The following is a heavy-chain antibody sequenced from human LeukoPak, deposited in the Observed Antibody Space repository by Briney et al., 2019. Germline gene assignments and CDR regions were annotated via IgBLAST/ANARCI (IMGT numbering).Heavy chain of an antibody. CDR1: GFTFSSYG. J-gene: IGHJ4*02. CDR3: ARGRRQWLVRLAVYYFDY. Sequence: GGSLGLSCAASGFTFSSYGMHWVRQAPGKGLEWVAVIWYDGSNKYYADSVKGRFTISRDDSKNTLYLQMNSLRAEDTAVYYCARGRRQWLVRLAVYYFDYWGQGTLVTVSS. V-gene: IGHV3-33*01. D-gene: IGHD6-19*01. CDR2: IWYDGSNK.